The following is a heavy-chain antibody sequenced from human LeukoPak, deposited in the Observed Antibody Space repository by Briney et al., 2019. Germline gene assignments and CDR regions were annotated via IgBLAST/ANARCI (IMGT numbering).Heavy chain of an antibody. CDR3: ARDIREVGESHYFDP. CDR2: IHSSGST. CDR1: GFSITTYY. V-gene: IGHV4-59*01. J-gene: IGHJ5*02. Sequence: SETLSLTCTVSGFSITTYYWSWIRQSPGNGLEWIGQIHSSGSTTYNPSLKSRVTISVDTSKNQFSLHLSSVTAADTAVYYCARDIREVGESHYFDPWGQGTLVTVSS. D-gene: IGHD1-26*01.